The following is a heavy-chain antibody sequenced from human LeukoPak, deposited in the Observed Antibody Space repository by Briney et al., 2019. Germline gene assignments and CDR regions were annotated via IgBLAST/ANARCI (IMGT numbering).Heavy chain of an antibody. Sequence: GGSLRLSYAASGFTFSSYGMHWVRQAPCKGLEWVAVISYDGSNKYYADSVKGRFTISRDNSKNTLYLQMNSLRAEDTAVYYCAKDQGYSGYDYFFPTDPWGQGTLVTVPS. CDR2: ISYDGSNK. CDR1: GFTFSSYG. V-gene: IGHV3-30*18. D-gene: IGHD5-12*01. CDR3: AKDQGYSGYDYFFPTDP. J-gene: IGHJ5*02.